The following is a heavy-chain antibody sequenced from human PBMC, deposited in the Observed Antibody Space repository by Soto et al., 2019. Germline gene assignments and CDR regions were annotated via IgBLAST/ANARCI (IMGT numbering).Heavy chain of an antibody. D-gene: IGHD1-26*01. V-gene: IGHV5-51*01. CDR3: ARLNSGSPNYYGMDV. Sequence: PGESLKISCKGSGYSFNSYWIGWVRQMPGRGLECMGIIYPGDSDTRYSPSFQGQVTISADKSISTAYLQWSSLKASDTAMYYCARLNSGSPNYYGMDVWGQGTTVTVSS. CDR1: GYSFNSYW. J-gene: IGHJ6*02. CDR2: IYPGDSDT.